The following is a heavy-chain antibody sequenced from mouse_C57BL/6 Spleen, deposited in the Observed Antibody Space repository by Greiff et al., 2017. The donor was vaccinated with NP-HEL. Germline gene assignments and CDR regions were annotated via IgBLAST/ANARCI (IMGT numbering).Heavy chain of an antibody. J-gene: IGHJ1*03. CDR2: IYPGDGDT. Sequence: QVQLQQSGPELVKPGASVKISCKASGYAFSSSWMNWVKQRPGKGLEWIGRIYPGDGDTNYNGKFKGKATLTADKSSSTAYMQLSSLTSEDSAVYFCARGYYYGSSGWYFDVWGTGTTVTVSS. CDR3: ARGYYYGSSGWYFDV. CDR1: GYAFSSSW. D-gene: IGHD1-1*01. V-gene: IGHV1-82*01.